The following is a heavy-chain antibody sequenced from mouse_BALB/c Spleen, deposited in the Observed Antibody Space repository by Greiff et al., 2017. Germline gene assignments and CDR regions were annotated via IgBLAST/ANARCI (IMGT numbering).Heavy chain of an antibody. D-gene: IGHD2-2*01. V-gene: IGHV5-4*02. J-gene: IGHJ2*01. CDR3: ARDNYGYDGDY. Sequence: EVQGVESGGGLVKPGGSLKLSCAASGFTFSDYYMYWVRQTPEKRLEWVATISDGGSYTYYPDSVKGRFTISRDNAKNNLYLQMSSLKSEDTAMYYCARDNYGYDGDYWGQGTTLTVSS. CDR2: ISDGGSYT. CDR1: GFTFSDYY.